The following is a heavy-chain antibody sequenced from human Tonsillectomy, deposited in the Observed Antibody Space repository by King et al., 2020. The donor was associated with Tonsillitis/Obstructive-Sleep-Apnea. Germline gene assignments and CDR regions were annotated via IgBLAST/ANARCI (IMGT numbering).Heavy chain of an antibody. CDR3: ARDLFTMIRGRMDV. D-gene: IGHD3-10*01. CDR1: GFTFSDYW. CDR2: IKQDGREK. Sequence: QLVQSGGGLVQPGGSLRLSCAASGFTFSDYWMSWVRQAPGTGQEWVGNIKQDGREKYYVDSVKGRFTISRDNAKNSVYLQMNSLRAEDTAVYYCARDLFTMIRGRMDVWGQGTTVTVSS. V-gene: IGHV3-7*03. J-gene: IGHJ6*02.